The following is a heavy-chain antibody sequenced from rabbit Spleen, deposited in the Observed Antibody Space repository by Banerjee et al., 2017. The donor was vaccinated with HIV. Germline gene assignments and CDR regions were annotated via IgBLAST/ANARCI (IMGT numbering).Heavy chain of an antibody. J-gene: IGHJ4*01. CDR1: GFSFSTSYH. CDR3: ARDLVAVIGWNFNL. D-gene: IGHD1-1*01. Sequence: QSLEESGGGLVQPEGSLTLTCTASGFSFSTSYHMCWVRQAPGKGLEWIACINIVTGKSVYASWAKGRFTMSRTSSTTVTLQMTSLTAADTATYFCARDLVAVIGWNFNLWGPGTLVTVS. CDR2: INIVTGKS. V-gene: IGHV1S40*01.